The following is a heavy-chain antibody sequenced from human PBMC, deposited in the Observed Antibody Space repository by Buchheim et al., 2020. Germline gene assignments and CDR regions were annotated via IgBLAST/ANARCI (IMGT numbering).Heavy chain of an antibody. J-gene: IGHJ4*02. CDR3: AKERGIGRPARYFNL. Sequence: VQLVESGGGLVQPGGSLRLSCAASGFTFSSYEMNWVRQAPGKGLEWVAIISNDGSYTYYGDSVKGRFIISRDNSENTVFLQMNSLRVEDTATYYCAKERGIGRPARYFNLWGRGNL. D-gene: IGHD1-1*01. CDR1: GFTFSSYE. CDR2: ISNDGSYT. V-gene: IGHV3-30*04.